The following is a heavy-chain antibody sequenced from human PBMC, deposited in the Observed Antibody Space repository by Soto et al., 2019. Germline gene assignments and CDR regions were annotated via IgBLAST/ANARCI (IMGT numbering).Heavy chain of an antibody. D-gene: IGHD2-8*02. V-gene: IGHV4-59*01. Sequence: QVQLQESGPGLVKPSETLSLTCTVSGSSISGYYWSWIRQAPGKGLEWIGYIYYSGTTNYDPSLKSRVTMSVDTSKNQFSLKLSSVTTADTAVYYCARLTGGTYLSFYYYIGVWGKGTTVTVSS. J-gene: IGHJ6*03. CDR1: GSSISGYY. CDR2: IYYSGTT. CDR3: ARLTGGTYLSFYYYIGV.